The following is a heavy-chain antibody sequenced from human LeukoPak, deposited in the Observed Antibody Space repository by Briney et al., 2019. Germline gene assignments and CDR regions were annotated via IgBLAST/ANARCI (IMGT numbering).Heavy chain of an antibody. D-gene: IGHD1-20*01. Sequence: SETLSLTCIVSGGSIRSFYWTWVRQPAGGGLEWIGRIFSSGNTNYNPSLKSRVIMSIDTSKNQSSLNLTSVTAADTAVYYCARERGITGTTNYFDYWGQGTLLTVSS. J-gene: IGHJ4*02. V-gene: IGHV4-4*07. CDR2: IFSSGNT. CDR1: GGSIRSFY. CDR3: ARERGITGTTNYFDY.